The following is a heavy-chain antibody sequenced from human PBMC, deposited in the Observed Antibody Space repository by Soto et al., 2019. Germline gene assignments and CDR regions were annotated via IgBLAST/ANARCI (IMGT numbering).Heavy chain of an antibody. J-gene: IGHJ4*02. D-gene: IGHD6-13*01. CDR2: ISYDGSNK. CDR1: GFTFSSYG. V-gene: IGHV3-30*18. CDR3: AKLPGPGIAAAAFDY. Sequence: QVQLVESGGGVVQPGRSLRLSCAASGFTFSSYGMHWVRQAPGKGLEWVAVISYDGSNKYYADSVKGRFTISRDNSKNPLYLQMNSLRAEDTAVYYCAKLPGPGIAAAAFDYWGQGTLVTVSS.